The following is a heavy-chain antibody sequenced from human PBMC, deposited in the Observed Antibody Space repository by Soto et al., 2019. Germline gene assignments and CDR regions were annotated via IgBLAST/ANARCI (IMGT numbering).Heavy chain of an antibody. D-gene: IGHD6-19*01. CDR2: ISHDGSNK. CDR3: ASQYTSGWTLYFFDC. J-gene: IGHJ4*02. V-gene: IGHV3-30-3*01. CDR1: GFSFSSYA. Sequence: QVQLVESGGGVVQPERSLRLSCAASGFSFSSYAMHWVRQAPGKGLEWAAVISHDGSNKHYADSVKGRFTISRDNSKNTVYLQMNSLRDDDTAVYYCASQYTSGWTLYFFDCWGQGTLVTVSS.